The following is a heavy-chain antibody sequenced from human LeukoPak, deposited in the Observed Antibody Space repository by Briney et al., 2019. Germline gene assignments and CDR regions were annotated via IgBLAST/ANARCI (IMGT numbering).Heavy chain of an antibody. D-gene: IGHD4-17*01. CDR3: ARDRPTVTTYYGMDV. Sequence: GGSLRLSCAASAFTLSTSAMSWVRQAPGKGLEWVSAISGGGGSTHYADSVKGRFTISRDNAKNSLYLQMNSLRAEDTAVYYCARDRPTVTTYYGMDVWGQGTTVTVSS. CDR2: ISGGGGST. V-gene: IGHV3-23*01. J-gene: IGHJ6*02. CDR1: AFTLSTSA.